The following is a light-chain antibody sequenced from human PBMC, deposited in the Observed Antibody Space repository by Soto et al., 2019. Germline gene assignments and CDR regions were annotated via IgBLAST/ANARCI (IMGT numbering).Light chain of an antibody. J-gene: IGLJ1*01. Sequence: TQPPSVSAAPGQKVTISCSGSSSNIGGNSVSWYQQLPGTAPKLLIYDDNKRPSGIPDRFSGSKSGTSATLGITGFQTGDEADYYCGSWDSSLSADVFGTGTKVTVL. V-gene: IGLV1-51*01. CDR2: DDN. CDR1: SSNIGGNS. CDR3: GSWDSSLSADV.